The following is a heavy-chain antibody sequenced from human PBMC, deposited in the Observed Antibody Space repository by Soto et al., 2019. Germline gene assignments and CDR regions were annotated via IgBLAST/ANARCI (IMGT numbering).Heavy chain of an antibody. V-gene: IGHV3-21*01. CDR2: ISSSSSYI. CDR1: GSTFSSYA. CDR3: ARDREIVPAAYDAFDI. Sequence: GGSLILSCAASGSTFSSYAMNWVRQAPEKGLEWVSSISSSSSYIYYADSVKGRFTISRDNAKNSLYLQMNSLRAEDTAVYYCARDREIVPAAYDAFDIWGQGTMVTVSS. J-gene: IGHJ3*02. D-gene: IGHD2-2*01.